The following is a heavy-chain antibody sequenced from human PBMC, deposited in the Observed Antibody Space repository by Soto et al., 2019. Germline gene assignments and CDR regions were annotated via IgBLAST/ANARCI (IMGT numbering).Heavy chain of an antibody. CDR3: TTVLYRPMVVVMNEVDY. V-gene: IGHV3-15*07. J-gene: IGHJ4*02. CDR1: GFTFSNAW. Sequence: EVQLVESGGGLVKPGGSLRLSCAASGFTFSNAWMNWVRQAPGKGLEWVGRIKSKTDGGTTDYAAPVKGRFTISRDDSKNPLYLQMNSLKTEDTAVYYCTTVLYRPMVVVMNEVDYWGQGTLVTVSS. CDR2: IKSKTDGGTT. D-gene: IGHD3-22*01.